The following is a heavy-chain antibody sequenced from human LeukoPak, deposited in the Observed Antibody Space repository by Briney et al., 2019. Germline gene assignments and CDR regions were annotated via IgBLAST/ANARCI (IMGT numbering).Heavy chain of an antibody. J-gene: IGHJ4*02. V-gene: IGHV3-11*01. CDR2: ISSSGSTI. CDR1: GGSISSSSYY. Sequence: LSLTCTVSGGSISSSSYYWGWIRQAPGKGLEWVSYISSSGSTIYYADSVKGRFTISRDNAKKSLYLQMNSLRAGDTAVYYCARDSRDVGELLHYWGPGTLVTVSS. CDR3: ARDSRDVGELLHY. D-gene: IGHD3-10*01.